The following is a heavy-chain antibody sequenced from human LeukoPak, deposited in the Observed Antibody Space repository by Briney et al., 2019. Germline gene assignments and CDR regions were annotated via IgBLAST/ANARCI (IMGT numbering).Heavy chain of an antibody. CDR1: GFTFSNTW. Sequence: GGSLRLSCEASGFTFSNTWMHWVRQGPGKGLVWVSHINNDGSITRFTISRDNAKNTLYLQMNSLRAEDTAVYYCAKDLHYGSADYWGQGTLVTVSS. CDR3: AKDLHYGSADY. V-gene: IGHV3-74*01. D-gene: IGHD3-10*01. J-gene: IGHJ4*02. CDR2: INNDGSIT.